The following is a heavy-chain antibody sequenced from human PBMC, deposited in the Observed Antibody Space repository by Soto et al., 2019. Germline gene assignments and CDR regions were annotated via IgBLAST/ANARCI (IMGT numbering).Heavy chain of an antibody. CDR2: IYYSGST. CDR1: GGSISSSSYY. V-gene: IGHV4-39*01. Sequence: PSETLSLTCTVPGGSISSSSYYWGWIRQPPGKGLEWIGSIYYSGSTYYNPSLKSRVTISVDTSKNQFSLKLSSVTAADTAVYYCAVNPYYYYYYMDVWGKGTTVTVSS. CDR3: AVNPYYYYYYMDV. J-gene: IGHJ6*03.